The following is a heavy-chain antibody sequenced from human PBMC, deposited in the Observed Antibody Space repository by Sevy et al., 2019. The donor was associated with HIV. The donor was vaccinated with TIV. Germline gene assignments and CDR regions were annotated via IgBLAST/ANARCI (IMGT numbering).Heavy chain of an antibody. Sequence: GGSLRLSCAASGFTFSNYWMNWVRQAPGKGLEWVANIKQDGSVKYYVDSVKGRFTNSRDNAKNSLYLQMNSLRAEDTAVYYCAREIAAAGSYWGQGTLVTVSS. CDR2: IKQDGSVK. CDR3: AREIAAAGSY. J-gene: IGHJ4*02. V-gene: IGHV3-7*01. CDR1: GFTFSNYW. D-gene: IGHD6-13*01.